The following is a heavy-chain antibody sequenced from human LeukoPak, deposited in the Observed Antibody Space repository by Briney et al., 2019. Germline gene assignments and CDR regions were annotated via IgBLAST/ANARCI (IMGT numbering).Heavy chain of an antibody. D-gene: IGHD3-3*01. CDR1: GYTFTSYA. J-gene: IGHJ3*02. Sequence: GASVKVSCKASGYTFTSYAMHWVRQAPGQRLEWMGWINAGNGNTKYSQKFQGRVTITRNTSISTAYMELSSLRSEDTAVYYCARALFGVGDDAFDIWGQGTMVTVSS. CDR2: INAGNGNT. V-gene: IGHV1-3*01. CDR3: ARALFGVGDDAFDI.